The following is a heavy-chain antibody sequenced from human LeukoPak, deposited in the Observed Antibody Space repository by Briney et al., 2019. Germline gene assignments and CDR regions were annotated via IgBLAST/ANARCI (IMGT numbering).Heavy chain of an antibody. J-gene: IGHJ3*02. CDR3: ARAAAGTILRFGAFDI. Sequence: SETLSLTCAVYGGSFSGYYWSWIRQPPGKGLEWIGEINHSGSTNYNPSLKSRVTISVDTSKNQFSLKLSSVTAADTAVYYCARAAAGTILRFGAFDIWGQGTMGTVSS. V-gene: IGHV4-34*01. CDR2: INHSGST. CDR1: GGSFSGYY. D-gene: IGHD6-13*01.